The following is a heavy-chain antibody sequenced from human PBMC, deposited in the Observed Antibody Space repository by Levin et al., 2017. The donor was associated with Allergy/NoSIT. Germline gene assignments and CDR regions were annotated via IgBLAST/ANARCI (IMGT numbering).Heavy chain of an antibody. J-gene: IGHJ4*02. CDR2: INWNRDKI. Sequence: GGSLRLSCAASGFTFGDYAMHWVRQAPGKGLEWVSGINWNRDKIGYADSVRARFTISRDNAKNSLYLQMNSLGPEDTALYYCAKGLNWGSPNTCEYWGQGTLVTVSS. CDR1: GFTFGDYA. V-gene: IGHV3-9*01. D-gene: IGHD7-27*01. CDR3: AKGLNWGSPNTCEY.